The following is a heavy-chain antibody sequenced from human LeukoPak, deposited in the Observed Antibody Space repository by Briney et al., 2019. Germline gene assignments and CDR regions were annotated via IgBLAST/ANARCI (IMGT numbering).Heavy chain of an antibody. J-gene: IGHJ5*02. CDR3: TRDPIGYCSSISCQNWFDP. CDR1: GYTFTSYG. Sequence: ASVKVSCKASGYTFTSYGISWVRQAPGQGLEWMGWISAYNGNTNYAQKLQGRVTMTTDTSTSTAYMELRSLRSDDTAVYYCTRDPIGYCSSISCQNWFDPWGQGTLVTVSS. CDR2: ISAYNGNT. V-gene: IGHV1-18*01. D-gene: IGHD2-2*01.